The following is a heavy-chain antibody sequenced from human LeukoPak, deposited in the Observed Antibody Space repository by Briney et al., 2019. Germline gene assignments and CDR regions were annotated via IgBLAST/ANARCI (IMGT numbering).Heavy chain of an antibody. Sequence: GASVKVSCKASGYTFTSYGISWARQAPGQGLEWMGWISAYNGNTNYAQKLQGRITMTTDTSTSTAYMELRSLRSDDTAVYYCARWGSGYDSRYYFDYWGQGTLVTVSS. CDR2: ISAYNGNT. D-gene: IGHD5-12*01. J-gene: IGHJ4*02. V-gene: IGHV1-18*04. CDR1: GYTFTSYG. CDR3: ARWGSGYDSRYYFDY.